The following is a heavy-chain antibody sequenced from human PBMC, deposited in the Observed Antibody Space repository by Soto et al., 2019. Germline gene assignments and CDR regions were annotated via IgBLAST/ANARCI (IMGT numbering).Heavy chain of an antibody. V-gene: IGHV1-18*01. CDR3: ARDKGYGFGWSSSSGMDV. J-gene: IGHJ6*02. Sequence: ASVKVSCKASGYIFSNFGLSWVRESAGQGLEWMGWISGYNGNTNSAEKFQGRVTMTTDTSTSTAYMEVRSLTSDNTAVYYCARDKGYGFGWSSSSGMDVWGQGTTVTVSS. CDR2: ISGYNGNT. D-gene: IGHD5-18*01. CDR1: GYIFSNFG.